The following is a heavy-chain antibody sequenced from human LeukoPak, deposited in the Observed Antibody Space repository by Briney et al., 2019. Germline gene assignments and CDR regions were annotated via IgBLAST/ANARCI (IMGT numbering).Heavy chain of an antibody. CDR3: ARESLAAAGIDY. D-gene: IGHD6-13*01. Sequence: SETLSLTCTVSGGSISSSSYYWGWIRQPPGKGLEWIGSIYYSGSTYYNPSLKSRVTISVDTSKNQFSLKLSSVTAADTAVYYCARESLAAAGIDYWGQGTLVTVSS. J-gene: IGHJ4*02. V-gene: IGHV4-39*07. CDR2: IYYSGST. CDR1: GGSISSSSYY.